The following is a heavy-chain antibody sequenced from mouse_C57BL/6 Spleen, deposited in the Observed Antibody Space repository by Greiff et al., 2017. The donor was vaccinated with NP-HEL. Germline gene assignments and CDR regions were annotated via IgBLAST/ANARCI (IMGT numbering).Heavy chain of an antibody. CDR3: ASQANWDPYYFDY. CDR1: GYTFTDYY. Sequence: EVQLQQSGPVLVKPGASVKMSCKASGYTFTDYYMNWVKQSHGKSLEWIGVINPYNGGTSYNQKFKGKATLTVDKSSSTAYMELNSLTSEDSAVYYCASQANWDPYYFDYWGQGTTLTVSS. J-gene: IGHJ2*01. D-gene: IGHD4-1*01. V-gene: IGHV1-19*01. CDR2: INPYNGGT.